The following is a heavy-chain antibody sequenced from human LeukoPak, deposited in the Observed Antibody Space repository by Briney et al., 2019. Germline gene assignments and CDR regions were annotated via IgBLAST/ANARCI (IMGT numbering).Heavy chain of an antibody. J-gene: IGHJ6*03. V-gene: IGHV3-11*01. D-gene: IGHD5-12*01. CDR2: ISSSGSTI. Sequence: SGGSLRLSCAASGFTFSDYYMSWIRQAPGKGLEWVSYISSSGSTIYYADSVKGRFTISRDNAKNSLYLQMNSLRAEDTAVYYCASPSGYVPDKYYYYYMDVWGKGTTVTVSS. CDR1: GFTFSDYY. CDR3: ASPSGYVPDKYYYYYMDV.